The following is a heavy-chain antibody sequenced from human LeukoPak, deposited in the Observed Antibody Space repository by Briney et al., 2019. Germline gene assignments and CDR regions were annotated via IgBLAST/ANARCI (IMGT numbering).Heavy chain of an antibody. CDR2: IYTTGTT. Sequence: SETLSLTCTVSGDSITSYYWSWIRQSAEKGLEWIGRIYTTGTTNYNPSLKGRVTVSVDTSKNQFSLKLNSVTAADTAVYYCARPSGMGPAFDIWGQGTMVTVSS. D-gene: IGHD1-1*01. CDR1: GDSITSYY. CDR3: ARPSGMGPAFDI. V-gene: IGHV4-4*07. J-gene: IGHJ3*02.